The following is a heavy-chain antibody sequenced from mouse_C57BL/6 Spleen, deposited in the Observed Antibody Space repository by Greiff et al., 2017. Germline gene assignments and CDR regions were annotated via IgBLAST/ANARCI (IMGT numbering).Heavy chain of an antibody. CDR1: GYSFTSYY. CDR3: ARGDLYYDYFDY. V-gene: IGHV1-66*01. J-gene: IGHJ2*01. CDR2: IYPGSGNT. D-gene: IGHD2-4*01. Sequence: QVQLKESGPELVKPGASVKISCKASGYSFTSYYIHWVKQRPGQGLEWIGWIYPGSGNTKYNEKFKGKATLTADTSSSTAYMQLSSLTSEDSAVYYCARGDLYYDYFDYWGQGTTLTVSS.